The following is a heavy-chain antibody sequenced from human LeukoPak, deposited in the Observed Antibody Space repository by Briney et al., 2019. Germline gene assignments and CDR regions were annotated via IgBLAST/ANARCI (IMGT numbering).Heavy chain of an antibody. V-gene: IGHV1-2*02. CDR2: INPNSGGT. CDR3: ASGGYSYGKFNYYYYYMDV. D-gene: IGHD5-18*01. J-gene: IGHJ6*03. CDR1: GYTFTVYY. Sequence: ASVKVSCKASGYTFTVYYMHWVRQAPGQGLEWMGWINPNSGGTNYAQKFQGRVTMTRDTSISTAYMELSRLRSDDTAVYYCASGGYSYGKFNYYYYYMDVWGKGTTVTVSS.